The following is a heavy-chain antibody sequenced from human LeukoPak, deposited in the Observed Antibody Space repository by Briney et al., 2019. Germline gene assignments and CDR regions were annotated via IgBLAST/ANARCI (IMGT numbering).Heavy chain of an antibody. J-gene: IGHJ3*02. CDR3: ARVSRVYCGGDCYAFDI. V-gene: IGHV3-21*01. Sequence: GGSLRLSCAASGFTFSSYSMNWVRQAPGKGLEWVSSISSSSSYIYYADSVKGRFTISRDNAKNSLYLQMNSLRAEDTAVYYCARVSRVYCGGDCYAFDIWGQGTMVTVSS. D-gene: IGHD2-21*02. CDR2: ISSSSSYI. CDR1: GFTFSSYS.